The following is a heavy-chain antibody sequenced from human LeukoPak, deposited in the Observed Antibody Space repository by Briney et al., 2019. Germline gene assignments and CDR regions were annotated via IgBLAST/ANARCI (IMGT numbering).Heavy chain of an antibody. CDR1: GFTFSSYA. CDR3: ARDYPWFDP. V-gene: IGHV3-53*01. CDR2: IYSGGST. J-gene: IGHJ5*02. Sequence: PGGSLRLSCAASGFTFSSYAMSWVRQAPGKGLEWVSVIYSGGSTYYADSVKGRFTISRDNSKNTLYLQMNSLRAEDTAVYYCARDYPWFDPWGQGTLVTVSS.